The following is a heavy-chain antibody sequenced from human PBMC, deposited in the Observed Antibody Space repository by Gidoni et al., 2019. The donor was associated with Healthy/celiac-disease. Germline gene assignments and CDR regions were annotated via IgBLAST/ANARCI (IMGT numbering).Heavy chain of an antibody. Sequence: EVQLVESGGGLVQPGGSLRLSCAASGFTFSSYWLSWVRQAPGKGLECVANIKQDGSEKYYVDSVKGRFTISRDNAKNSLYLQMNSLRAEDTAVYYCARRTQYYDFWSGYYRGLGDAFDIWGQGTMVTVSS. CDR1: GFTFSSYW. V-gene: IGHV3-7*01. CDR3: ARRTQYYDFWSGYYRGLGDAFDI. J-gene: IGHJ3*02. CDR2: IKQDGSEK. D-gene: IGHD3-3*01.